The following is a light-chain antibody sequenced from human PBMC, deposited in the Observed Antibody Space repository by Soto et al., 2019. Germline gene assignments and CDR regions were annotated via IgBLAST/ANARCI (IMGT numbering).Light chain of an antibody. V-gene: IGLV2-14*01. CDR1: SSDVGGYNY. CDR2: EVS. J-gene: IGLJ1*01. Sequence: QSALTQPASVSGSPGQSITISCTGTSSDVGGYNYVSWYQQHPGKAPKLMIYEVSNRPSGVSNRFSGSKSGNTASLTISGLQAEDEADYYCSSYTSSSLYVFGTRTKLSVL. CDR3: SSYTSSSLYV.